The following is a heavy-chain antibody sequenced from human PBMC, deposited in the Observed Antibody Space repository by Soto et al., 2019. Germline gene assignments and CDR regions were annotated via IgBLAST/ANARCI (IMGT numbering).Heavy chain of an antibody. J-gene: IGHJ4*02. Sequence: GGSLRLSCAASGFTFSNYAMNWVRQAPGKGLEWVSYISTGDSPIYYADSVKGRFTISRDNAKKSLYLQMISLRAVDTAVYYCATVCRFCSGSNSLYWGRGTLVTVSS. CDR3: ATVCRFCSGSNSLY. V-gene: IGHV3-48*01. CDR2: ISTGDSPI. D-gene: IGHD2-15*01. CDR1: GFTFSNYA.